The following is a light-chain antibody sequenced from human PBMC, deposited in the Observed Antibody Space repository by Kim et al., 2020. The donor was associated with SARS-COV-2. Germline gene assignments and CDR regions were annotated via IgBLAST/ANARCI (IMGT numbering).Light chain of an antibody. CDR1: QSISSY. V-gene: IGKV1-39*01. CDR3: QQSYSTLFT. J-gene: IGKJ3*01. CDR2: AAA. Sequence: ASVGDRVTITCRASQSISSYLNWYQQKPGKAPKLLIYAAASLQSGVPSRFSGSGSGTDFTLTISSLQPEDFATYYCQQSYSTLFTFGPGTKVDIK.